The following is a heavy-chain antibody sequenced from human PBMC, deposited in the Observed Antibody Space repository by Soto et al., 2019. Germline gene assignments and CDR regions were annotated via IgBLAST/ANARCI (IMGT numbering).Heavy chain of an antibody. D-gene: IGHD3-16*01. CDR3: ARANYVGLRTLNWFDP. CDR1: GYSISSGYY. J-gene: IGHJ5*02. CDR2: IYHSGST. V-gene: IGHV4-38-2*01. Sequence: SETLSLTCAVSGYSISSGYYWGWIRQPPGKGLEWIGSIYHSGSTYYNPSLKSRVTISVDTSKNQFSLKLSSVTAADTAVYYCARANYVGLRTLNWFDPWGQGTLVTVSS.